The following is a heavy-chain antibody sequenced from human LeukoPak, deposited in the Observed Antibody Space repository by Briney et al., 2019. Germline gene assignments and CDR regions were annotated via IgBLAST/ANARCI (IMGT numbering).Heavy chain of an antibody. V-gene: IGHV1-8*03. CDR2: MNPNSGDT. CDR1: GYTFTSYD. D-gene: IGHD2-21*01. Sequence: ASVKVSCKASGYTFTSYDINWVRQATGQGLEWMGWMNPNSGDTGYAQEFQGRVTITRDTSASTAYMELSSLRSEDMAVYYCARGILWWPNYYDYWGQGTLVTVSS. J-gene: IGHJ4*02. CDR3: ARGILWWPNYYDY.